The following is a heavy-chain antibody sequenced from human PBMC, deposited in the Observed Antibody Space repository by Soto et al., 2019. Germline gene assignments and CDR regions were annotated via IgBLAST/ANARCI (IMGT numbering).Heavy chain of an antibody. D-gene: IGHD6-19*01. CDR3: AKARDQQWVRLPFDY. CDR1: GFFFSSYT. Sequence: EVQLLESGGGLVPPVGSLRLSCVGSGFFFSSYTMTWVRQAPGKWLEWVSSFSATSENTYYADSVRGRFTISRDNSKNTLFLQMNSLTAEDTAMYYCAKARDQQWVRLPFDYWGQGILVIVSS. J-gene: IGHJ4*02. CDR2: FSATSENT. V-gene: IGHV3-23*01.